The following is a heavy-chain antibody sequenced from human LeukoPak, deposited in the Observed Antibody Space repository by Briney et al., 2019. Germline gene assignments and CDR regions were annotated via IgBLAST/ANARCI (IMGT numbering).Heavy chain of an antibody. Sequence: VASVKVSCKASGYTFTGYYMHWVRQAPGQGLEWMGWINPNSGGTNYAQKFQGRVTMTRDTSISTAYMELSRLRSDDTAVYYCARDPAVPAETYYYYYYMDVWGKGTTVTVSS. CDR3: ARDPAVPAETYYYYYYMDV. CDR2: INPNSGGT. D-gene: IGHD2-2*01. CDR1: GYTFTGYY. J-gene: IGHJ6*03. V-gene: IGHV1-2*02.